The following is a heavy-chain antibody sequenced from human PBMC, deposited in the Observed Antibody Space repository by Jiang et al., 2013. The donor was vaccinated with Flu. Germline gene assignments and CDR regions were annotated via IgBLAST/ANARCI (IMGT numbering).Heavy chain of an antibody. Sequence: KSRVTISVDTSKNQFSLKLSSVTAADTAVYYCARDITGTGPFDYWGQGTLVTVSS. D-gene: IGHD1-20*01. CDR3: ARDITGTGPFDY. J-gene: IGHJ4*02. V-gene: IGHV4-30-2*04.